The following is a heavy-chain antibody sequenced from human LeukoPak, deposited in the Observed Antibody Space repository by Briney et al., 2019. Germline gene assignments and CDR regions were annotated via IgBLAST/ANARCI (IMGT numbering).Heavy chain of an antibody. D-gene: IGHD3-9*01. CDR1: GGSIRSYY. CDR3: ARESDWAPIDY. V-gene: IGHV4-4*07. Sequence: SETLSLTCTVSGGSIRSYYWSWIRQSAGKGLEWIGRIYTSGSTNYNPSLKSRDTMSVDRSKNQFSLKLSSVTAADTAVYYCARESDWAPIDYWGQGTLVTVSS. CDR2: IYTSGST. J-gene: IGHJ4*02.